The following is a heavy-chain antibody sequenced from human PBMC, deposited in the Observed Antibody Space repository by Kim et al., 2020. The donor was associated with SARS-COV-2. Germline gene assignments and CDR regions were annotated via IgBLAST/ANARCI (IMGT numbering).Heavy chain of an antibody. J-gene: IGHJ4*02. Sequence: SETLSLTCTVSGGSISSSSYYWGWIRQPPGKGLEWIGSIYYSGSTYYNPSLKSRVTISVDTSKNQFSLKLSSVTAADTAVYYCARRGIYLRPFDYWGQGTLVTVSS. V-gene: IGHV4-39*01. CDR2: IYYSGST. D-gene: IGHD6-13*01. CDR3: ARRGIYLRPFDY. CDR1: GGSISSSSYY.